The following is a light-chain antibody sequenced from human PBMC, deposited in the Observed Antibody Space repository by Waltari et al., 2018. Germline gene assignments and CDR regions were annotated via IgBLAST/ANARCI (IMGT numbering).Light chain of an antibody. Sequence: QSALTQRASVSGSPGRSITIPGPGTGSDVGGYNLCPWYIRHPGKAPKRVIYVVTNRPSGVAHRFSGAKSGNLASLTMSALQAEEEADYYCSSCTTGSTYVVGTGTKVTVL. V-gene: IGLV2-14*03. CDR1: GSDVGGYNL. CDR2: VVT. CDR3: SSCTTGSTYV. J-gene: IGLJ1*01.